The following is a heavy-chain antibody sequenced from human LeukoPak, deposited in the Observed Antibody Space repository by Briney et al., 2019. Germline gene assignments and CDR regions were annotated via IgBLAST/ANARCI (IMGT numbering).Heavy chain of an antibody. CDR3: ARDGLLLGYGSGNWFDP. Sequence: PGGSLRLSCAASGFTFSSYAMHWVRQAPGKGLEWVAVISYDGSNKYYADSVKGRFTISRDNSKNTLYLQMNSLRGEDTAVYYCARDGLLLGYGSGNWFDPWAREPWSPSPQ. V-gene: IGHV3-30-3*01. CDR2: ISYDGSNK. CDR1: GFTFSSYA. D-gene: IGHD3-10*01. J-gene: IGHJ5*02.